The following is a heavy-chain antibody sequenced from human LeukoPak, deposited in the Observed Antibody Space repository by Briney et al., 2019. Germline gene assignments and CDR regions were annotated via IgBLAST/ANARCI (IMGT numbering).Heavy chain of an antibody. V-gene: IGHV3-21*01. CDR2: ISSSSSYV. CDR1: GFTFSSYS. CDR3: ATSRRLFHFDY. J-gene: IGHJ4*02. Sequence: GGSLRLSCAASGFTFSSYSMNWVRQAPGKGLEWVSSISSSSSYVYYADSVKGRFTISRDNAKNPLYLQMNSLRAEDTAVYYCATSRRLFHFDYWGQGTLVTVSS. D-gene: IGHD6-19*01.